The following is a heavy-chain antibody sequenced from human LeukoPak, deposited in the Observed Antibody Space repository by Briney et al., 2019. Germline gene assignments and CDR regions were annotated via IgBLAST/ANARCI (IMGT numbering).Heavy chain of an antibody. CDR1: GFTFTNYA. Sequence: GGSLRLSCAASGFTFTNYAMTWVRQAPGKGLEWVANIKEDGSEKYYVDSVKGRFTISRDNARSSLYLQMNSLRAEDTAVYYCASGRQLGYWGQGTLVTVSS. J-gene: IGHJ4*02. CDR2: IKEDGSEK. V-gene: IGHV3-7*01. D-gene: IGHD6-13*01. CDR3: ASGRQLGY.